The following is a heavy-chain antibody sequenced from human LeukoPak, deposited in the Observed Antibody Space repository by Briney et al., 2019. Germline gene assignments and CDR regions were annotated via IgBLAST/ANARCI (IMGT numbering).Heavy chain of an antibody. CDR3: ARDKNVGLGRSLGY. CDR1: GYTFTSYG. V-gene: IGHV1-18*01. D-gene: IGHD3-10*01. Sequence: ASVKVSCKASGYTFTSYGISWVRQAPGQGLEWMGWISAYNGNTNYAQKFRGRVTMTTDTSTRTAYMELRSLRSDDTAVYYCARDKNVGLGRSLGYWGQGTLVTVSS. CDR2: ISAYNGNT. J-gene: IGHJ4*02.